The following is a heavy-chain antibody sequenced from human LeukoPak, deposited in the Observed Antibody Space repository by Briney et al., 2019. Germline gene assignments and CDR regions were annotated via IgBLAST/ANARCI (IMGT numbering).Heavy chain of an antibody. CDR3: AKGQPGGTQLPSWAPYYFDY. CDR1: GFTFSSSG. J-gene: IGHJ4*02. Sequence: RTGRSLRLSCAASGFTFSSSGMHWVRQAPRKGLQWVAVISYDGSNKYYTNSVKGRFTISRDNSKNTVYLQMNSLRAEDTAVYYCAKGQPGGTQLPSWAPYYFDYWGQGTLVTVSS. D-gene: IGHD5-18*01. CDR2: ISYDGSNK. V-gene: IGHV3-30*18.